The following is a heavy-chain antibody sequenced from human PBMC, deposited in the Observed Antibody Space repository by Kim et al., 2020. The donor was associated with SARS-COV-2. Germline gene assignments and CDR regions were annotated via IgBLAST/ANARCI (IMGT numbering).Heavy chain of an antibody. Sequence: GGSLRLSCTASGFTFGDYAMSWVRQAPGKGLEWVGLIRSTPYGGTIEYAASVKGRFTISRDDSKSIAYLQMNSLRTEDTAFYYCTKKSRSCGGGACYDWGQGTLVTVSS. CDR3: TKKSRSCGGGACYD. CDR2: IRSTPYGGTI. V-gene: IGHV3-49*04. D-gene: IGHD2-15*01. CDR1: GFTFGDYA. J-gene: IGHJ4*02.